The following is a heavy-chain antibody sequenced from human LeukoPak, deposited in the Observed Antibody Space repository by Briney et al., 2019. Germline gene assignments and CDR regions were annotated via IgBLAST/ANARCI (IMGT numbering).Heavy chain of an antibody. CDR3: ARDQHYDILTGYRY. Sequence: PGGSLRLSCAASGFTFSSYSMNWVRQAPGKGLEWDSSISSSSSYIYYADSVKGRFTISRDNAKNSLYLQMNSLRAEDTAVYYCARDQHYDILTGYRYWGQGTLVTVSS. D-gene: IGHD3-9*01. CDR1: GFTFSSYS. CDR2: ISSSSSYI. V-gene: IGHV3-21*01. J-gene: IGHJ4*02.